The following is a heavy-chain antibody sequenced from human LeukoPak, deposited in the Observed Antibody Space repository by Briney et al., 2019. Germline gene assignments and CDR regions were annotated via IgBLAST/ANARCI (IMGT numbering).Heavy chain of an antibody. CDR3: ARLGESYPPRPNNWFDP. CDR1: GYSLTTYW. V-gene: IGHV5-51*01. J-gene: IGHJ5*02. CDR2: IYPAVSDT. D-gene: IGHD3-10*01. Sequence: GESLKISCKGSGYSLTTYWIGWVRQMPGKGLEWMGLIYPAVSDTRYSPSFQGQVTISADKSISTAYLQWSSLKASDTAMYYCARLGESYPPRPNNWFDPWGQGTLVTVSS.